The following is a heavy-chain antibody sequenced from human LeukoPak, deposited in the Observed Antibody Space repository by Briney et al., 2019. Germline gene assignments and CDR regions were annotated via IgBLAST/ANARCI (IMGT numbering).Heavy chain of an antibody. Sequence: PSETLSLTCTVSGGSISSYYWSWIRQPPGKGLEWIGYIYYSGSTNYNPSLKSRVTISVDTSKNQFSLKLSSVTAADTAVYYCARGGSSRYFHHWGQGTLVTVSS. CDR3: ARGGSSRYFHH. J-gene: IGHJ1*01. CDR1: GGSISSYY. V-gene: IGHV4-59*01. CDR2: IYYSGST. D-gene: IGHD6-6*01.